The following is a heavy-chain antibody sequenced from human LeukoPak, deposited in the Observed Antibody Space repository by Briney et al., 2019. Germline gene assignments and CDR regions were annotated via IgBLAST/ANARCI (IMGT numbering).Heavy chain of an antibody. CDR2: ISGSGGST. J-gene: IGHJ4*02. Sequence: PGGSLRLSCAASGFTFSSYAMSWVRQAPGKGLEWVSAISGSGGSTYYADSVKGRFTISRDNSKNTLYLQMNSLRAEDTAVYYCAHDIVVVPAAIPLGDYRGQGTLVTVSS. V-gene: IGHV3-23*01. CDR1: GFTFSSYA. CDR3: AHDIVVVPAAIPLGDY. D-gene: IGHD2-2*01.